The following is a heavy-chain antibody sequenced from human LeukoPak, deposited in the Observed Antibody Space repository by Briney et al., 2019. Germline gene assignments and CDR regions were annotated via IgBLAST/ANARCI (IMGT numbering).Heavy chain of an antibody. CDR2: ISGSGEIT. CDR3: ARDFFPIVDSSWYEIGY. J-gene: IGHJ4*02. D-gene: IGHD6-13*01. V-gene: IGHV3-23*01. CDR1: RFIFSSYA. Sequence: GGSLRLSCAASRFIFSSYAMNWVRQAPGKGLEWISAISGSGEITYYADSVRGRFTISRDNSKNTLYLQMDSLRSEDTAVYYCARDFFPIVDSSWYEIGYWGQGTLVTVSS.